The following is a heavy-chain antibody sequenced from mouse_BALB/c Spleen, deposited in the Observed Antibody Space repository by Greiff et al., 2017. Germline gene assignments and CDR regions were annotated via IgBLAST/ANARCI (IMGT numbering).Heavy chain of an antibody. Sequence: VQLQQSGAELVKPGASVKLSCTASGFNIKDTYMHWVKQRPEQGLEWIGRIDPANGNTKYDPKFQGKATITADTSSNTAYLQLSSLTSEDTAVYYCARRHYYGCFDYWGQGTTLTVSS. CDR1: GFNIKDTY. V-gene: IGHV14-3*02. CDR2: IDPANGNT. CDR3: ARRHYYGCFDY. J-gene: IGHJ2*01. D-gene: IGHD1-2*01.